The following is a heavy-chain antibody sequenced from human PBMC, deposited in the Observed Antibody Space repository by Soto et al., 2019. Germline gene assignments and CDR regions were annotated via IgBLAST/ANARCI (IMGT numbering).Heavy chain of an antibody. J-gene: IGHJ3*02. CDR3: ARKLGYCSGGSCYNDAFDI. CDR2: IIPILGIA. D-gene: IGHD2-15*01. Sequence: QVQLVQSGAEVKKPGSSVKVSCKASGGTFSSYTISWVRQAPGQGLEWMGRIIPILGIANYAQKFQGRVTITADKSTRTAYMELSSLRSEDTAVYYCARKLGYCSGGSCYNDAFDIWGQGTMVTVSS. CDR1: GGTFSSYT. V-gene: IGHV1-69*02.